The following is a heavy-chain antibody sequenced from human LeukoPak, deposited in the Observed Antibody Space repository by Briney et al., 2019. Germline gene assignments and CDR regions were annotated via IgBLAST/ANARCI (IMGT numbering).Heavy chain of an antibody. CDR2: ISSSSSYI. V-gene: IGHV3-21*01. Sequence: GGSLRLSCAASGFTFSSYSMNWGRQAPGKGLEWVSSISSSSSYIYYADSVKGRCTISRDNAKNSLYLQMNSLRAEDTAVYYCARDLTLDDYGDEMVDYWGQGTLVTVSS. J-gene: IGHJ4*02. D-gene: IGHD4-17*01. CDR1: GFTFSSYS. CDR3: ARDLTLDDYGDEMVDY.